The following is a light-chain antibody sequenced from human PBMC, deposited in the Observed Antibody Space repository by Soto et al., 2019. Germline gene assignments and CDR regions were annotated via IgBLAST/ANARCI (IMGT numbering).Light chain of an antibody. CDR2: EVS. V-gene: IGLV2-23*02. CDR3: CSCAGSSSLPYV. J-gene: IGLJ1*01. Sequence: QSVLTQPASVSGSPGQSITISCTGTSNDVGSYNLVSWYQQHPGKAPKLMIYEVSNRPSGVSDRFSGSKSGNTASLTISGLQAEDEADYYCCSCAGSSSLPYVSGTGTKLTVL. CDR1: SNDVGSYNL.